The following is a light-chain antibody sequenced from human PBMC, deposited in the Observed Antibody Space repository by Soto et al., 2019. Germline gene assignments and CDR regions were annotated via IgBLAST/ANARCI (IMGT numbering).Light chain of an antibody. CDR3: QQYNRYSRT. CDR2: KAS. Sequence: DIQMTQSPSTLSASVGDRVTITCRASQSISSWLAWYQQKPGKAPKLLIYKASSLESGVPSRFSGSGSGTEFTLTISSLQPEDFATYYCQQYNRYSRTFGQGTKVEIK. V-gene: IGKV1-5*03. J-gene: IGKJ1*01. CDR1: QSISSW.